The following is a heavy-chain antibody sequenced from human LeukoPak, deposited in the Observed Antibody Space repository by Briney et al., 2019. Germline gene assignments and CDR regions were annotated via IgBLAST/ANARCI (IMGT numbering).Heavy chain of an antibody. CDR1: GGTFSSYA. D-gene: IGHD2-15*01. J-gene: IGHJ3*02. Sequence: ASVKVSCKASGGTFSSYAISWVRQAPGQGLEWMGGIIPIFGTANYAQKFQGRVTITADESTSTAYMELSSLRSEDTAVYYCARSIVVVVRRLGAFDIWGQGTMVTGSS. V-gene: IGHV1-69*01. CDR2: IIPIFGTA. CDR3: ARSIVVVVRRLGAFDI.